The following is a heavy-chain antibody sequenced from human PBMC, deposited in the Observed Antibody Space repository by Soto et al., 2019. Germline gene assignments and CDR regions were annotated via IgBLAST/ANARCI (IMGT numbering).Heavy chain of an antibody. CDR3: ARDGPRRWSAYSFDY. V-gene: IGHV3-30-3*01. D-gene: IGHD3-3*01. CDR1: GFTFSSYA. J-gene: IGHJ4*02. CDR2: ISSDGSNK. Sequence: QVQLVESGGGVVQPGRSLRLSCAASGFTFSSYAMHWVRQAPGKGLEWVAVISSDGSNKYYADSVKGRFTISRDNSKNTLYLQMNSLRAEDTAIYYCARDGPRRWSAYSFDYWGQGTLVTVSS.